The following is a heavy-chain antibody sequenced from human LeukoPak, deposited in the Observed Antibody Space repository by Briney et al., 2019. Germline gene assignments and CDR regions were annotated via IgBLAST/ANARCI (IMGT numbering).Heavy chain of an antibody. Sequence: PSETLSLTCTVSGGSISSYYWSWIRQPPGKGLEWIGYIYTSGSTNYNPSLKSRVTISVDTSKNQFSLKLSSVTAADTAVYYCARQEYDILTGYSGNWFDPWGQGTLVTVSS. V-gene: IGHV4-4*09. CDR2: IYTSGST. D-gene: IGHD3-9*01. J-gene: IGHJ5*02. CDR3: ARQEYDILTGYSGNWFDP. CDR1: GGSISSYY.